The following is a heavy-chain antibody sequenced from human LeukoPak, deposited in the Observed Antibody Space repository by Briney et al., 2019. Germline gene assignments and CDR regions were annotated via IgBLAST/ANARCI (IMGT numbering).Heavy chain of an antibody. CDR1: GYTFTIYG. Sequence: ASVKVSCKASGYTFTIYGISWVRQAPGQGLEWMGWISAYNGNTNYAQKLQGRVTMTTDTSTSTAYMELRSLRSDDTAVYYCAAGNYYDSSGYYHLGYFDYWGQGTLVTVSS. J-gene: IGHJ4*02. D-gene: IGHD3-22*01. CDR3: AAGNYYDSSGYYHLGYFDY. CDR2: ISAYNGNT. V-gene: IGHV1-18*01.